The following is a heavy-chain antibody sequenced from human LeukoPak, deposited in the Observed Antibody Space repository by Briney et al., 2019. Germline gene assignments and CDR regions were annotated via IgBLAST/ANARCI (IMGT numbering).Heavy chain of an antibody. CDR1: GYTFTGYY. J-gene: IGHJ4*02. CDR2: INPNSGGT. Sequence: ASVKVSCKASGYTFTGYYMHWVRQAPGQGLEWMGRINPNSGGTNYAQKFQGRVTMTRDTSISTVYMELSRLRSDDTAVYYCARDSLEWLSFDYWGQGTLVTVSS. D-gene: IGHD3-3*01. CDR3: ARDSLEWLSFDY. V-gene: IGHV1-2*06.